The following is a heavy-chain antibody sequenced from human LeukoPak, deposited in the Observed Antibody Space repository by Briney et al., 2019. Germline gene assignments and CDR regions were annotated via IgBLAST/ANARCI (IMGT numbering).Heavy chain of an antibody. V-gene: IGHV3-74*01. CDR2: INTDGTTT. D-gene: IGHD5-24*01. CDR1: GFTFSTSW. J-gene: IGHJ4*02. Sequence: PGGSLRLSCAASGFTFSTSWMHWVRQGPEKGLVWVSRINTDGTTTTYADSVKGRFTISRDNAKNTLYLQMNSLRAEDTAVYYCARGGYISNFWGQGTLVTVSS. CDR3: ARGGYISNF.